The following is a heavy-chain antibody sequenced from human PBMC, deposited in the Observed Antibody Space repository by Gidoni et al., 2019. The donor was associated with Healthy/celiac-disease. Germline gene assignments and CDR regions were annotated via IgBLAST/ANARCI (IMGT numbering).Heavy chain of an antibody. CDR1: GGTVSSYA. CDR3: AREAQDIVVVPAALDAFDI. CDR2: IIPILGIA. D-gene: IGHD2-2*01. J-gene: IGHJ3*02. Sequence: QVQLVQSGAEVKKPGSSVKVSCKASGGTVSSYATSWVRQAPGQGLEWMGRIIPILGIANYAQKFQGRVTITADKSTSTAYMELSSLRSEDTAVYYCAREAQDIVVVPAALDAFDIWGQGTMVTVSS. V-gene: IGHV1-69*04.